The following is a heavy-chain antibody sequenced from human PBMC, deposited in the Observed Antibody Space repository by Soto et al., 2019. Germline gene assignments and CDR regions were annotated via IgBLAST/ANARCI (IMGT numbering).Heavy chain of an antibody. V-gene: IGHV4-59*02. Sequence: SETLSLTCSVSGDSVKSSYWAWIRQSPGRAPEWVGYVFDFGSTGYHPSLKGRLTISMDTSKNQVSLSLRSVTVADTGIYYCPKLIERYPPHNYLGPWDQGTLITVSS. CDR3: PKLIERYPPHNYLGP. J-gene: IGHJ4*02. CDR2: VFDFGST. D-gene: IGHD1-1*01. CDR1: GDSVKSSY.